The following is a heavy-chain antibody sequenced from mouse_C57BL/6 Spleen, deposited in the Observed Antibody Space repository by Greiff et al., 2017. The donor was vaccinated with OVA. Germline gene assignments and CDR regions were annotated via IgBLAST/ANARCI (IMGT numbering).Heavy chain of an antibody. V-gene: IGHV1-61*01. Sequence: QVQLQQPGAELVRPGSSVKLSCKASGYTFTSYWMDWVKQRPGQGLEWIGNIYPSDSETHYNQKFKDKATLTVDKSSSTAYMQLSSLTSEDSAVYYCAREDGPGEGCAYWGQGTLVTVSA. J-gene: IGHJ3*01. CDR3: AREDGPGEGCAY. CDR1: GYTFTSYW. CDR2: IYPSDSET. D-gene: IGHD2-3*01.